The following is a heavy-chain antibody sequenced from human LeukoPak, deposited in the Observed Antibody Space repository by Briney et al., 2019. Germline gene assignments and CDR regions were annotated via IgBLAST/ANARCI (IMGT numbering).Heavy chain of an antibody. CDR2: VYTSGST. CDR1: GGSISSYY. CDR3: ARGRRIEDYYYDSSGYYQGPFDP. D-gene: IGHD3-22*01. J-gene: IGHJ5*02. Sequence: SETLSLTCTVSGGSISSYYWSWIRQPAGKGLEWIGRVYTSGSTNYNPSLKSRVTMSVDTSKNQFSLKLSSVTAADTAVYYCARGRRIEDYYYDSSGYYQGPFDPWGQGTLVTVSS. V-gene: IGHV4-4*07.